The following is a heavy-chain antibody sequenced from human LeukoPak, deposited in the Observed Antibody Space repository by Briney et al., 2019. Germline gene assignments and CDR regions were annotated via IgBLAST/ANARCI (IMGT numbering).Heavy chain of an antibody. D-gene: IGHD4-23*01. CDR1: GFTFSSYS. Sequence: GGSLRLSCAASGFTFSSYSMNWVRQAPGKGLEWVPYISSSSTIYYADSVKGRFTISRDNVKNSLYLQMNSLRDEDTAVYYCARDPTTVVTPEYFDYWGQGTLVTVSS. CDR2: ISSSSTI. V-gene: IGHV3-48*02. CDR3: ARDPTTVVTPEYFDY. J-gene: IGHJ4*02.